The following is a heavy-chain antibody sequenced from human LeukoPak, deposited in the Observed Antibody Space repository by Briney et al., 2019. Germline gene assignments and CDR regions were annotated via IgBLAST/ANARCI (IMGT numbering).Heavy chain of an antibody. J-gene: IGHJ4*02. CDR3: AKDRYYGSGSYYNGGVDY. D-gene: IGHD3-10*01. V-gene: IGHV3-30*02. Sequence: PGGSLRLSCAASRFSFSSYGMHWVRQAPGKGLDWVAYIQYDGSNEQYADSVKGRFSISRDNSKNTLYLQMNSLRAEDTAVYYCAKDRYYGSGSYYNGGVDYWGQGTLVTVSS. CDR1: RFSFSSYG. CDR2: IQYDGSNE.